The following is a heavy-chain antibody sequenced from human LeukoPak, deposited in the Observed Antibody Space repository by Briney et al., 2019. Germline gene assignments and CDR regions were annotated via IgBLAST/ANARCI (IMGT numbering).Heavy chain of an antibody. Sequence: PSETLSLTCSVSGGSMNSYDWSWIRQCPGKGLEWIGYIYYSGSTNYNPSLKSRVTISVDTSKNQFSLKLSSVTAADTAVYYCARHVWLQPFDYWGQGTLVTVSS. CDR2: IYYSGST. V-gene: IGHV4-59*08. J-gene: IGHJ4*02. D-gene: IGHD3-9*01. CDR1: GGSMNSYD. CDR3: ARHVWLQPFDY.